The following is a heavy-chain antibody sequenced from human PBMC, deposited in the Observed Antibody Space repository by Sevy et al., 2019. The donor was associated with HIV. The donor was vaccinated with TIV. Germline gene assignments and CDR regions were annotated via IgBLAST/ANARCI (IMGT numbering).Heavy chain of an antibody. CDR2: IKQVGSEK. CDR3: ARDRLVLDYYYGMDV. J-gene: IGHJ6*02. D-gene: IGHD6-19*01. Sequence: GGSLRLSCAASGFTFSSYWMSWVRQAPGKGLEWVANIKQVGSEKYYVDSVKGRFTITTDNAKNSLYLQMNSLRAEDTAVYYCARDRLVLDYYYGMDVWGQGTTVTVS. V-gene: IGHV3-7*01. CDR1: GFTFSSYW.